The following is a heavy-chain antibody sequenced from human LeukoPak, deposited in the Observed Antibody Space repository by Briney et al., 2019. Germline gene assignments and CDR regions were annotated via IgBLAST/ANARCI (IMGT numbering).Heavy chain of an antibody. CDR3: ARDDSSGILYYFDY. J-gene: IGHJ4*02. CDR1: GFTFSSYS. D-gene: IGHD3-22*01. Sequence: GGSLRLSCAASGFTFSSYSMNWVRQAPGKGLEWVSYISSSSTIYYADSVKGRFTISRDNSKNSLYLQMNSLRDEDTAVYYCARDDSSGILYYFDYWGRGTLVTVSS. V-gene: IGHV3-48*02. CDR2: ISSSSTI.